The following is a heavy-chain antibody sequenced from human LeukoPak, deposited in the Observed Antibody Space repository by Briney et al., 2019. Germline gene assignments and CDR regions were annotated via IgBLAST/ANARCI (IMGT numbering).Heavy chain of an antibody. CDR1: GFTFSTYA. D-gene: IGHD5-18*01. Sequence: PGGSLRLSCAASGFTFSTYAMTWVSQAPGKRLEWVSAISGSGGNTYYADSVKGRFTISRDNSKNTLYLQMNSLRAEDTAVYYCAKDLYSYGWGGLDYWGQGTLVTVSS. CDR2: ISGSGGNT. V-gene: IGHV3-23*01. J-gene: IGHJ4*02. CDR3: AKDLYSYGWGGLDY.